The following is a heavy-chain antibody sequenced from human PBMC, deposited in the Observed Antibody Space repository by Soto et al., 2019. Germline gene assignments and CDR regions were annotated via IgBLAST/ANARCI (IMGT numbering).Heavy chain of an antibody. CDR1: GGSISSSSYY. D-gene: IGHD4-4*01. V-gene: IGHV4-39*01. CDR2: IYYSGST. J-gene: IGHJ6*03. CDR3: ARLRGYSNPPDYNHYPMDA. Sequence: PSETLCVTCTVSGGSISSSSYYWGWIRQPPGKGLEWIGSIYYSGSTYYNPSLKSRVTISVDTPKNQFSLKLSSVAAADTAVYYCARLRGYSNPPDYNHYPMDARGQGPTVT.